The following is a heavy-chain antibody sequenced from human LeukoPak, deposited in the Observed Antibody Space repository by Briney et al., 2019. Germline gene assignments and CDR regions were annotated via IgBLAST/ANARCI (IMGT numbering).Heavy chain of an antibody. Sequence: GGSLRLSCAASGFTFSSYSMNWVRQAPGKGLEWVSSISSSSSYIYYADSVKGRFTISRDNAKNTLYLQMNSLRAEDTAVYYCESSGDSSGYYYARYYGMDVWGQGTTVTVSS. CDR2: ISSSSSYI. J-gene: IGHJ6*02. CDR1: GFTFSSYS. D-gene: IGHD3-22*01. CDR3: ESSGDSSGYYYARYYGMDV. V-gene: IGHV3-21*04.